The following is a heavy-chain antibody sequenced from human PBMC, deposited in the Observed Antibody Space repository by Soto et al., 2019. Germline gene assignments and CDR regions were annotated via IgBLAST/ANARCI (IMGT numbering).Heavy chain of an antibody. CDR1: GFTFRDYY. CDR2: IDSSTKHT. CDR3: AREYYYTMDV. Sequence: QVQLVESGGGLVRPGGSLRLSCAASGFTFRDYYMTWFRQAPGKGLEWLSYIDSSTKHTNYADSVKGRFTISRDNAKNSLYLQMNSLRADDSAVYYCAREYYYTMDVWGQGTMVTVSS. V-gene: IGHV3-11*05. J-gene: IGHJ6*02.